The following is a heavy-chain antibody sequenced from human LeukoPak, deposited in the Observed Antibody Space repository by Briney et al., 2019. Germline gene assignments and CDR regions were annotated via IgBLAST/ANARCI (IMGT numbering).Heavy chain of an antibody. CDR3: ARAWYYDSSGYYYYFDY. D-gene: IGHD3-22*01. Sequence: PSQTLSLTCTVSGGSISSYYWSWIRQPPGKGLEWIGYIYYSGSTNYNPSLKSRVTISVDTSKNQFSLKLSSVTAADTAVYYCARAWYYDSSGYYYYFDYWGQGTLVTVSS. CDR2: IYYSGST. CDR1: GGSISSYY. V-gene: IGHV4-59*08. J-gene: IGHJ4*02.